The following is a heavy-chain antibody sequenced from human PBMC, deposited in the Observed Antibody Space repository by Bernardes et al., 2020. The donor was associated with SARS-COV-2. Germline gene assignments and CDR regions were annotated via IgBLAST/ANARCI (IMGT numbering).Heavy chain of an antibody. CDR1: GFTSSDHY. CDR3: VKGLLITIPSAGYYYYGMDV. J-gene: IGHJ6*02. V-gene: IGHV3-72*01. Sequence: GGSLRLSCAASGFTSSDHYMDWVRQAPGKGLEWVARSRHKATSYTTEYASSVKGRFTVSRDDSKNSLYLQMNSLKTEDTAVYYCVKGLLITIPSAGYYYYGMDVWGQGTTVSVSS. CDR2: SRHKATSYTT. D-gene: IGHD2-2*01.